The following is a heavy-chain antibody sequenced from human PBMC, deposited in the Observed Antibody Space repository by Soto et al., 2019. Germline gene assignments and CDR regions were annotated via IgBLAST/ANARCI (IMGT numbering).Heavy chain of an antibody. CDR3: AKDLFGRLLVGARGNYYGMDV. V-gene: IGHV3-30*18. CDR1: GFTFSSYG. Sequence: HPGGSLRLSCAASGFTFSSYGMHWVRQAPGKGLEWVAVISYDGSNKYYADSVKGRFTISRDNSKNTLYLQMNSLRAEDTAVYYCAKDLFGRLLVGARGNYYGMDVWGQGITVTVSS. CDR2: ISYDGSNK. D-gene: IGHD1-26*01. J-gene: IGHJ6*02.